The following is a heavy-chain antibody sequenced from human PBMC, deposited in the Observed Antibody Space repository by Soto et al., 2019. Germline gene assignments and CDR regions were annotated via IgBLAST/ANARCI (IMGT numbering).Heavy chain of an antibody. CDR2: ISSDGNNK. CDR1: GFTFSSYA. D-gene: IGHD1-1*01. CDR3: ARDRSGTSDY. V-gene: IGHV3-30-3*01. Sequence: QVQLLESGGGVVQPGNSVRISCAASGFTFSSYAMHWVRQAPGKGLEWVSIISSDGNNKYYGDSVKGRFTISRDNSKNTLYLQMNSLRVEDTAVYYCARDRSGTSDYWGQGTLVAVSS. J-gene: IGHJ4*02.